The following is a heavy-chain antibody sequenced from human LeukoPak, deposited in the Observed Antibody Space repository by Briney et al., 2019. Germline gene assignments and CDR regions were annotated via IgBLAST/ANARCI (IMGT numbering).Heavy chain of an antibody. CDR3: ARPNYYDSSGSDFDY. V-gene: IGHV1-69*05. J-gene: IGHJ4*02. Sequence: SVKVSCKASGGTFSSYAISWVRQAPGQGLEWIGRIIPIFGTANYAQKFQGRVTITTDESTSTAYMELSSLRSEDTAVYYCARPNYYDSSGSDFDYWGQGTLVTVSS. CDR2: IIPIFGTA. CDR1: GGTFSSYA. D-gene: IGHD3-22*01.